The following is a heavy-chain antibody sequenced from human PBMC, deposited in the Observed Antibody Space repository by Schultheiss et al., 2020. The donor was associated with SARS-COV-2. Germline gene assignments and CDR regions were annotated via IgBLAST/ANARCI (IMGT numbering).Heavy chain of an antibody. V-gene: IGHV3-23*01. CDR3: ARADDYDYYYGMDV. J-gene: IGHJ6*02. CDR2: ISGSGGST. Sequence: GGSLRLSCAASGFTVSSNYMSWVRQAPGKGLEWVSAISGSGGSTYYADSVKGRFTISRENAKNSLYLQMNSLRAEDTAVYYCARADDYDYYYGMDVWGQGTTVTVSS. CDR1: GFTVSSNY.